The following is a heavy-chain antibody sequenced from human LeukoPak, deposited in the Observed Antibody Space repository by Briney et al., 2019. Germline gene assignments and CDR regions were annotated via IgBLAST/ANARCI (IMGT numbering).Heavy chain of an antibody. Sequence: GSSVKVSCKASGGTFSSYAISWVRQAPGQGLEWMGWIIPIFGTANYAQKFQGRVTITADKSTSTAYMELSSLRSEDKAVYYCALGPRGIVATSHFDYWGQGTLVTVSS. CDR1: GGTFSSYA. J-gene: IGHJ4*02. CDR2: IIPIFGTA. D-gene: IGHD5-12*01. CDR3: ALGPRGIVATSHFDY. V-gene: IGHV1-69*06.